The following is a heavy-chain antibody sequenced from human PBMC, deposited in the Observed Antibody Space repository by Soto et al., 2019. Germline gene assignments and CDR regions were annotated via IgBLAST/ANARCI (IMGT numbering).Heavy chain of an antibody. Sequence: GGSLRLSCAVSGFSFSSYAMNWVRQAPGKGLEWVSAISGSGGSTYYADSVKGRFTISRDNSKNTLYLLMNSLRAEDTAVYYCARDGAGPHDYWGQGTLVTVSS. V-gene: IGHV3-23*01. J-gene: IGHJ4*02. CDR3: ARDGAGPHDY. D-gene: IGHD3-16*01. CDR2: ISGSGGST. CDR1: GFSFSSYA.